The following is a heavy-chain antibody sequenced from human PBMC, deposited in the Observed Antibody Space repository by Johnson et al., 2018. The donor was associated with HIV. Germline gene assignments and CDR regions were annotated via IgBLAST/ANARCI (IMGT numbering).Heavy chain of an antibody. CDR1: GFTFRSYG. J-gene: IGHJ3*02. V-gene: IGHV3-30*03. CDR3: ARDRPIAPFDI. Sequence: QVQLVESGGGLIQPGGSLRLSCAASGFTFRSYGMHWVRQAPGKGLEWVAVISYDGSKKYHADSVKGRFTISRDNSKNTLYLQMNSLGAEDTAVYYCARDRPIAPFDIWGQGTMVTVSS. D-gene: IGHD3-22*01. CDR2: ISYDGSKK.